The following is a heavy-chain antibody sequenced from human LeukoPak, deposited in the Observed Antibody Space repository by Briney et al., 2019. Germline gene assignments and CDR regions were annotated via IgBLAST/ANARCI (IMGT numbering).Heavy chain of an antibody. D-gene: IGHD1-26*01. CDR3: VKVGRGFDP. V-gene: IGHV1-8*02. CDR1: GYTFTSYD. J-gene: IGHJ5*02. Sequence: ASVKVSCKASGYTFTSYDINWVRQATGQGLEWMGWMNPNSRNTGYAQKVQGRVTMTRNTSISTAYMELSSLRSEDTAVYYCVKVGRGFDPWRQGTLVTVSS. CDR2: MNPNSRNT.